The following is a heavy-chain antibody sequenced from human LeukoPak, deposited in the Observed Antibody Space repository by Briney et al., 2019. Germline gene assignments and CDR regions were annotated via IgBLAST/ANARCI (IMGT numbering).Heavy chain of an antibody. Sequence: GGSLRLSCAASGFTFSSYSMNWVRQAPGKGLEWVSSISSSSSYIYYADSVKGRFTISRDNAKNSLYLQMNSRRAEDTAVYYCARAPGAGYFDYWGQGTLVTVSS. CDR3: ARAPGAGYFDY. J-gene: IGHJ4*02. D-gene: IGHD2-8*02. V-gene: IGHV3-21*01. CDR1: GFTFSSYS. CDR2: ISSSSSYI.